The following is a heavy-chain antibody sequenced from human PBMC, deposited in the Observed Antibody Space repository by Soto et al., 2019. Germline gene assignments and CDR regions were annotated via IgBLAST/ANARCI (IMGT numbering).Heavy chain of an antibody. CDR3: AKGYYDSSGYPRSDYGMDV. D-gene: IGHD3-22*01. CDR1: GFTCSSFA. V-gene: IGHV3-23*01. Sequence: PWGSLRVSCAASGFTCSSFAMSCVRQAPWKWLGWVSGISGSGASTYDADSVKGRFTISRDNSKNALYLQMSSLRAEDTAVYYCAKGYYDSSGYPRSDYGMDVWGQGTTVTVSS. J-gene: IGHJ6*02. CDR2: ISGSGAST.